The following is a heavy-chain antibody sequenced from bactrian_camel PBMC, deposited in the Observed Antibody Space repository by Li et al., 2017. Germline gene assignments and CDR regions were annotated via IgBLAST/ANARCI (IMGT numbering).Heavy chain of an antibody. D-gene: IGHD2*01. CDR1: GDSWSGVLS. J-gene: IGHJ4*01. V-gene: IGHV3S57*01. CDR3: VTWGLLVGRGRRGDITYCSGGYCYSQGPDDNY. CDR2: SRSDGGT. Sequence: QLVESGGGSVQAGGSLRLACKHSGDSWSGVLSMAWYRQPPGRECELVSTSRSDGGTYYAASVKGRFTISRDNAKNTVYLQMNSLKPEDTAVYYCVTWGLLVGRGRRGDITYCSGGYCYSQGPDDNYWGQGTQVTVS.